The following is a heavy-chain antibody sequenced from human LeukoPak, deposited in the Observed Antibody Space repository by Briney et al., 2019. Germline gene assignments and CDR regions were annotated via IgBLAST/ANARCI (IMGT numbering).Heavy chain of an antibody. CDR3: AREGRIAAAGTGLRY. D-gene: IGHD6-13*01. CDR1: GGTFSSYA. J-gene: IGHJ4*02. V-gene: IGHV1-69*05. Sequence: SVKVSCKASGGTFSSYAISWVRQAPGQGLEWMGGIIPIFGTANYAQKFQGRVTITTDESTSTAYMELSSLRSDDTAVYYCAREGRIAAAGTGLRYWGQGTLVTVSS. CDR2: IIPIFGTA.